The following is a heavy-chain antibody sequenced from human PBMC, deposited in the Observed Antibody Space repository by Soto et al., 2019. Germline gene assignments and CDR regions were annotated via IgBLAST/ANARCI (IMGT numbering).Heavy chain of an antibody. V-gene: IGHV4-31*03. CDR2: IYYSGST. J-gene: IGHJ6*02. CDR3: ARESGGYDSSTRYGLDV. Sequence: KPSETLSLTCSVSGGSISSVGNYWTWIRQQPGKGLEWIGYIYYSGSTDYNPSLKSRVTISVDRSKNQFSLNLSSVTAADTAIYYCARESGGYDSSTRYGLDVWGQGTTVTSP. D-gene: IGHD6-25*01. CDR1: GGSISSVGNY.